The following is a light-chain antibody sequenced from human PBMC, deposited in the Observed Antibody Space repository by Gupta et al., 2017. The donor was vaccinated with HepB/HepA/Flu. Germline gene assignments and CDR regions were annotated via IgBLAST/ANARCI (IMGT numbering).Light chain of an antibody. CDR3: QQYGIAPVT. J-gene: IGKJ5*01. Sequence: EVVLSQSPRTLSLSPGDRAALSCRASRAITNNYFTWYHQKPGQAPRLLIYGASSRATGIPDRFSGSGSGTDFTLVISRVEPEDSGVYYCQQYGIAPVTFGQGTRLQIK. CDR1: RAITNNY. V-gene: IGKV3-20*01. CDR2: GAS.